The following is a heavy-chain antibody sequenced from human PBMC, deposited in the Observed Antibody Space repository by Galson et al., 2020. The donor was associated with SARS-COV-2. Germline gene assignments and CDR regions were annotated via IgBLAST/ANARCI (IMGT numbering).Heavy chain of an antibody. V-gene: IGHV3-23*01. J-gene: IGHJ4*02. D-gene: IGHD3-3*01. CDR2: IEYNGNVK. CDR3: AKHKIRSYDY. Sequence: GSLRLSCAASGFIFRDYDFSWVRQAPGQGLEWVSQIEYNGNVKYYVDSVKGRFTVSRDNSKNMVYLQMNNLRVGDTAVYFCAKHKIRSYDYWGQGTLVTVSS. CDR1: GFIFRDYD.